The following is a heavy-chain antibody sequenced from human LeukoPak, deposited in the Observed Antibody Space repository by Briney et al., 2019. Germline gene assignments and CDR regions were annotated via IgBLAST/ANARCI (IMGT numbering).Heavy chain of an antibody. CDR2: IYYSGST. CDR3: ARHSDIVATITAFDI. CDR1: GGSISSSSYY. V-gene: IGHV4-39*01. J-gene: IGHJ3*02. Sequence: SETLSLTCDVSGGSISSSSYYWGWIRQPPGKGLEWIGSIYYSGSTYYNPSLKSRVTISVDTSKNQFSLKLSSVTAADTAVYYCARHSDIVATITAFDIWGQGTMVTVSS. D-gene: IGHD5-12*01.